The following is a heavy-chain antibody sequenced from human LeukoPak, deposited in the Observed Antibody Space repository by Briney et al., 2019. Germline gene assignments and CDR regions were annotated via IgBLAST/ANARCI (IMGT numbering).Heavy chain of an antibody. CDR1: GFTFSSYG. J-gene: IGHJ4*02. CDR3: AKFGNYVWGSYRVGIFDY. D-gene: IGHD3-16*02. Sequence: GRSLRLSCAASGFTFSSYGMHWVRQAPGKGLEWVSAISGSGGSTYYADSVKGRFTISRDNSKNTLYLQMNSLRAEDTAVYYCAKFGNYVWGSYRVGIFDYWGQGTLVTVSS. CDR2: ISGSGGST. V-gene: IGHV3-23*01.